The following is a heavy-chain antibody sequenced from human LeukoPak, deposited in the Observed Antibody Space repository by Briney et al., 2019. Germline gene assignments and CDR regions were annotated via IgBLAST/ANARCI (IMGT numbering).Heavy chain of an antibody. CDR3: TGSSGWSPHY. D-gene: IGHD6-19*01. CDR2: ISGDGGST. CDR1: GFAFRNAW. Sequence: QPGGSLRLSCAASGFAFRNAWMSWVRQAPGKGLEWVSLISGDGGSTKYADSVKGRFTISRDSIKNSLYLQMNSLRTEDTAFYYCTGSSGWSPHYWGQGTLVTVSS. V-gene: IGHV3-43*02. J-gene: IGHJ4*02.